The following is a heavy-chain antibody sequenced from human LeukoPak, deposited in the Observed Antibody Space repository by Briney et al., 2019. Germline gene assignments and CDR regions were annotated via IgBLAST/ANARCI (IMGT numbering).Heavy chain of an antibody. Sequence: GGSLRLSCAASGFTFSSYSMNWVRQAPGKGLEWVSSISSSSSYIYYADSVKGRFTISRDNAKNSLYLQMNSLRAEDTAVYYCARDALLRYFDWLRAGGAFDIWGQGTMVTVSS. CDR3: ARDALLRYFDWLRAGGAFDI. CDR1: GFTFSSYS. V-gene: IGHV3-21*01. J-gene: IGHJ3*02. D-gene: IGHD3-9*01. CDR2: ISSSSSYI.